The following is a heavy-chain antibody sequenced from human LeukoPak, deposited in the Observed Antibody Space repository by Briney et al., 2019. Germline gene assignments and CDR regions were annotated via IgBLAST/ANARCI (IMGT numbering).Heavy chain of an antibody. D-gene: IGHD1-14*01. CDR1: GYTFTGYY. CDR2: INPNSGGT. J-gene: IGHJ6*02. V-gene: IGHV1-2*02. CDR3: ASAEYVDYYHYGMDV. Sequence: GASVKVSCKASGYTFTGYYMHWVRQAPGQGLEWMGWINPNSGGTNYAQKFQGRVTMTRDTSISTAYMELSRLRSDDTAVYYCASAEYVDYYHYGMDVWGQGTTVTVSS.